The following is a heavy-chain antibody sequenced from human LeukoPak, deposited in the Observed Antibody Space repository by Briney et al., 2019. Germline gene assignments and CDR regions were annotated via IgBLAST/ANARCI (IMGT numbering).Heavy chain of an antibody. CDR2: TYYRSKWYI. CDR1: GDSFSSNSAA. CDR3: ARVHPRANSFDY. Sequence: SQTLSLTCAISGDSFSSNSAAWNWIRQSPSRGLEWLGRTYYRSKWYIDYAVSVKSRITINPDTSKNQFSLQLNSVTPEDTAVYYCARVHPRANSFDYWGQGTLVTVSS. V-gene: IGHV6-1*01. D-gene: IGHD4/OR15-4a*01. J-gene: IGHJ4*02.